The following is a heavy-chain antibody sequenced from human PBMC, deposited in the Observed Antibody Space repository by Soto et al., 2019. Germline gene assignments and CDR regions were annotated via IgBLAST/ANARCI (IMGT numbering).Heavy chain of an antibody. Sequence: EVQLLESGGGLVQPGGSLRLSCAASGFPLSTYGMTWVRQAPGKGLEWVSAITGTGGNTYYVDSVKGRFTSSRDNSKNMLYLQVNSLRVEDTAVYYGARIRGDWYGLDVWGQGTTVTVSS. V-gene: IGHV3-23*01. CDR3: ARIRGDWYGLDV. CDR1: GFPLSTYG. J-gene: IGHJ6*02. CDR2: ITGTGGNT. D-gene: IGHD3-9*01.